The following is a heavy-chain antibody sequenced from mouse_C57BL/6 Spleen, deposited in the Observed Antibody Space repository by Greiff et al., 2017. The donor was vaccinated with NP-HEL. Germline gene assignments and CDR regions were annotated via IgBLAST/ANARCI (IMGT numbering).Heavy chain of an antibody. CDR2: IRSKSNNYAT. D-gene: IGHD2-1*01. J-gene: IGHJ4*01. CDR1: GFSFNTYA. Sequence: EVKLQESGGGLVQPKGSLKLSCAASGFSFNTYAMNWVRQAPGKGLEWVARIRSKSNNYATYYADSVKDRFTISRDDSESMLYLQMNNLKTEDTAMYYCVRHVYGNYDYAMDYWGQGTSVTVSS. CDR3: VRHVYGNYDYAMDY. V-gene: IGHV10-1*01.